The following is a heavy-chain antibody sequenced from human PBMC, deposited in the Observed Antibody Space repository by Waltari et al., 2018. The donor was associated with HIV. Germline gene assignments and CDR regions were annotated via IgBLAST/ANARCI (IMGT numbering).Heavy chain of an antibody. Sequence: QVQLVQSGDEVKKPGSSVRVSCQASGTPFAKFGISFVRQAPGKGLEWIGGIVPILETANYAQTYQGRVTITTNDSTNTAYMDLRNLRFDDTAIYFCARRGDTFVFKYFFDVWGQGTLVTVAP. D-gene: IGHD6-6*01. V-gene: IGHV1-69*05. CDR3: ARRGDTFVFKYFFDV. CDR2: IVPILETA. CDR1: GTPFAKFG. J-gene: IGHJ4*01.